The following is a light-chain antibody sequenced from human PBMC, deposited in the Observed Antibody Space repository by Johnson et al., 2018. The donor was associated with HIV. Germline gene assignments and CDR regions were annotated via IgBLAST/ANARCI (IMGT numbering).Light chain of an antibody. CDR3: GTGDIIRSAGGV. CDR1: SSDMGNYA. Sequence: QSVLTQPPSVSAAPGQKVTISCSGSSSDMGNYAVYWYQQLPGTAPKLLINENNKRHSAIPDRFSSYTSGTSATLGITGLQNGYEAEYYCGTGDIIRSAGGVFGTGTKFTVL. CDR2: ENN. V-gene: IGLV1-51*02. J-gene: IGLJ1*01.